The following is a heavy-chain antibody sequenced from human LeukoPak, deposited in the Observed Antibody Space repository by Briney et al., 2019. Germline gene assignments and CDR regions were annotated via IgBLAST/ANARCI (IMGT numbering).Heavy chain of an antibody. Sequence: SETLSLTCTVSGGSISSYYWSWIWQPPGKGLEWIGYIYYSGSTNYNPSLKSRVTISVDTSKNQFSLKLSSVTAADTAVYYCARDKSEDGEPYWYFDLWGRGTLVTVSS. V-gene: IGHV4-59*01. D-gene: IGHD4-17*01. CDR3: ARDKSEDGEPYWYFDL. CDR2: IYYSGST. CDR1: GGSISSYY. J-gene: IGHJ2*01.